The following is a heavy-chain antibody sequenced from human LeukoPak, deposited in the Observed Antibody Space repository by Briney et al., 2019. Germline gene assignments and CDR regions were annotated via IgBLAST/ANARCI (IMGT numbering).Heavy chain of an antibody. CDR3: ARHRAGYTTSWFF. CDR2: VHHSGSA. V-gene: IGHV4-59*08. CDR1: GSISSYY. J-gene: IGHJ3*01. Sequence: SETLSLTCTVSGSISSYYWSWIRQPPGKGLEWIGYVHHSGSANYNPSLKSRVTMSVDMSKNQFSLKLSSVTAADTAMYFCARHRAGYTTSWFFWGQGTMVIVSS. D-gene: IGHD5-24*01.